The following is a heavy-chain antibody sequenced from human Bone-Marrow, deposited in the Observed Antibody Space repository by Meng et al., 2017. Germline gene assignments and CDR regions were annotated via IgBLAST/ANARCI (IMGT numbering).Heavy chain of an antibody. CDR1: GYTFTSYD. J-gene: IGHJ3*02. V-gene: IGHV1-8*03. D-gene: IGHD6-19*01. Sequence: ASVKVSCKASGYTFTSYDINWVRQATGQGLEWMGWMNPNSGNTGYAQKFQGRVTITRNTSISTAYMELSSLRSEDTAVYYCARVETWWSIAVAGPRDAFDIWGQGTMVPVSS. CDR3: ARVETWWSIAVAGPRDAFDI. CDR2: MNPNSGNT.